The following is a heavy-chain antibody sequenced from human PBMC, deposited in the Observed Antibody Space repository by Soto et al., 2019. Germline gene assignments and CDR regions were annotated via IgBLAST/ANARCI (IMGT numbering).Heavy chain of an antibody. CDR1: GYTFTSYG. CDR2: ISAYNGNT. Sequence: VSCKASGYTFTSYGISWVRQAPGQGLEWMGWISAYNGNTNYAQKLQGRVTMTTDTSTSTAYMELRSLRSDDTAVYYCARVAPDIVVVVAAKYWGQGTLVTVSS. J-gene: IGHJ4*02. V-gene: IGHV1-18*01. D-gene: IGHD2-15*01. CDR3: ARVAPDIVVVVAAKY.